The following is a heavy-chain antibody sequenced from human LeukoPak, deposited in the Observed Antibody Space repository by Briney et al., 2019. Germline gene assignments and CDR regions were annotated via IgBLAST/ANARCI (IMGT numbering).Heavy chain of an antibody. J-gene: IGHJ4*02. CDR1: GFTFTTYA. CDR2: ISGSASFT. CDR3: AKLPAYYYESSGYYFFDY. Sequence: GGSLRLSCAASGFTFTTYAMTWVRQAPGKGLEWLSAISGSASFTYYADSVKGRFTISRDNSKNTLYLQMNSLRAEDTAVYYCAKLPAYYYESSGYYFFDYWGQGTLVTVSS. V-gene: IGHV3-23*01. D-gene: IGHD3-22*01.